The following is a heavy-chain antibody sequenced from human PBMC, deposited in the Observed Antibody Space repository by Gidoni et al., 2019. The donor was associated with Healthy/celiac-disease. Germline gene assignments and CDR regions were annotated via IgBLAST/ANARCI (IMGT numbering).Heavy chain of an antibody. CDR2: ISWNSGSI. V-gene: IGHV3-9*01. CDR1: GFTFDDYA. Sequence: EVQLVESGGGLVQPGRSLRLSCAASGFTFDDYAMHWVRQAPGKGLEGVSGISWNSGSIGYADSVKGRFTISRDNAKNSLYLQMNSLRAEDTALYYCAKDMRDLRRGAFDIWGQGTMVTVSS. J-gene: IGHJ3*02. CDR3: AKDMRDLRRGAFDI.